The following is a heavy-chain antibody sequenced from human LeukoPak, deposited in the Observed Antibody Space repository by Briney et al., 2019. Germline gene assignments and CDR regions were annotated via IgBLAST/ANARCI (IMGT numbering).Heavy chain of an antibody. V-gene: IGHV1-2*02. CDR1: GYTFTGYY. D-gene: IGHD6-6*01. Sequence: ASVKVSRKASGYTFTGYYMHWVRQAPGQGLEWMGWINPNSGGTNYAQKFQGRVTMTRDTSISTAYMELSRLRSDDTAVYYCARDRSIAARRGYWFDPWGQGTLVTVSS. CDR2: INPNSGGT. J-gene: IGHJ5*02. CDR3: ARDRSIAARRGYWFDP.